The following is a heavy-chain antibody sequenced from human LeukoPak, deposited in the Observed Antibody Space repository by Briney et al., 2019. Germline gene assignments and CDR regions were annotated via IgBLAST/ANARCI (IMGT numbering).Heavy chain of an antibody. D-gene: IGHD3-22*01. CDR3: ARGTDSSVHYFDY. CDR1: GGSISNYF. J-gene: IGHJ4*02. Sequence: KPSETLSLTCTVSGGSISNYFWIWLRQPPGKGLEWIGYIYYSGTTNYNPSPKSRVTISLDTSKNQFSLKLNSVTAADTAVYYCARGTDSSVHYFDYWGQGALVTVSS. CDR2: IYYSGTT. V-gene: IGHV4-59*01.